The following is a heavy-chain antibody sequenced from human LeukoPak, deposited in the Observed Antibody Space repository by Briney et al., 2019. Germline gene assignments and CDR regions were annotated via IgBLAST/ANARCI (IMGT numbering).Heavy chain of an antibody. CDR3: ARGRITKKYSGSSLGWFDY. V-gene: IGHV1-46*01. CDR1: GYTFTSYY. J-gene: IGHJ4*02. Sequence: GASVKVSCKASGYTFTSYYMHWVRQAPGQGLEWMGIINPSGGSTSYAQKFQGRVTMTRDTSTSTVYMELSSLRSEDTAVYYCARGRITKKYSGSSLGWFDYWGQGTLVTVSS. D-gene: IGHD1-26*01. CDR2: INPSGGST.